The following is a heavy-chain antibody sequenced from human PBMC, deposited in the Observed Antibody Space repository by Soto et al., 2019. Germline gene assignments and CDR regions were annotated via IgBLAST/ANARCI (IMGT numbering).Heavy chain of an antibody. CDR3: ATLSPDIVATMGPYYYYYGMDV. J-gene: IGHJ6*02. Sequence: ASVKVSCKASGYTFTSYYMHWVRQAPGQGLEWMGIINPSGGSTSYAQKFQGRVTMTRDTSTSTVYMELSSLRSEDTAVYYCATLSPDIVATMGPYYYYYGMDVWGQGTTVTVSS. CDR1: GYTFTSYY. D-gene: IGHD5-12*01. CDR2: INPSGGST. V-gene: IGHV1-46*01.